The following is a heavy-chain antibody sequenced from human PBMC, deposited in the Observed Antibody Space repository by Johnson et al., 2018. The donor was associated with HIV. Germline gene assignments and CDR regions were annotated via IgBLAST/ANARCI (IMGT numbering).Heavy chain of an antibody. Sequence: QVQLVESGGGVVQPGRSLRLSCAASGFTFSSYAMHWVRQAPGKGLEWVAVISYDGSNKYYADSVKGRFTMGRDNSKNTLYLQMNSLRAEDTAVYYCAGDGEDSTSSSGAFDSWGQGTMVTVSS. V-gene: IGHV3-30-3*01. CDR2: ISYDGSNK. CDR1: GFTFSSYA. CDR3: AGDGEDSTSSSGAFDS. D-gene: IGHD6-6*01. J-gene: IGHJ3*02.